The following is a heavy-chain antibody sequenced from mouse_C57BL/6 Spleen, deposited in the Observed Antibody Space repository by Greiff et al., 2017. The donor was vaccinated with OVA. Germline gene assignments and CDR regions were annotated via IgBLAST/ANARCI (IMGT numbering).Heavy chain of an antibody. CDR1: GYTFTDYE. J-gene: IGHJ2*01. D-gene: IGHD4-1*01. V-gene: IGHV1-15*01. CDR2: IDPETGGT. CDR3: TTGHFDY. Sequence: VKLMESGAELVRPGASVTLSCKASGYTFTDYEMHWVKQTPVHGLEWIGAIDPETGGTAYNQKFKGKAILTADKSSSTAYMELRSLTSEDSAVYYCTTGHFDYWGQGTTLTVSS.